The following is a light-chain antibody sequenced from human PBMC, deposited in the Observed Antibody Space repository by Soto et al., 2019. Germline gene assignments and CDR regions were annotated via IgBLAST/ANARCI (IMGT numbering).Light chain of an antibody. J-gene: IGKJ1*01. Sequence: DIQMTQSPSTLSASVGDRVTITCRASQSLNSRLAWYQHKPGKAPKLLIHKASILASGVPSRFSGSDSGAEFTLTISSLQPDDFATYYCQHYIGYSGMFGQGTKVDIK. CDR2: KAS. V-gene: IGKV1-5*03. CDR3: QHYIGYSGM. CDR1: QSLNSR.